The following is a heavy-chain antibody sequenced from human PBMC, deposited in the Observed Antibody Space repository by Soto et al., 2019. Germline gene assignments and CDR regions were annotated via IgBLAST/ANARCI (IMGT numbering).Heavy chain of an antibody. CDR2: IHHSGAT. Sequence: QVQLQESGPGLVQPSGTLSLTCAVSGDSITGDNWWSWVRQPPGKGLEWIGEIHHSGATNYNPSLKSRVTISVDQSKNQFSLKLNSGTAADTALFYCATQGFYRMGVWGRGTTVTVSS. CDR1: GDSITGDNW. J-gene: IGHJ6*02. CDR3: ATQGFYRMGV. V-gene: IGHV4-4*02.